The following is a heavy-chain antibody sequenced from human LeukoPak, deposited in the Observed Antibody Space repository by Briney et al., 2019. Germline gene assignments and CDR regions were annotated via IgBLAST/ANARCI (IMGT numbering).Heavy chain of an antibody. D-gene: IGHD3-10*01. V-gene: IGHV3-33*01. Sequence: GGSLRLSCAASGFTFSSYGMHWVRQAPGKGLEWVAVIWYDGSNKYYADSVKGRFTISRGNPKNTLYLQMNSLRAEDTAVYYCARETPSGYYFDYWGQGTLVTVSS. CDR1: GFTFSSYG. CDR3: ARETPSGYYFDY. CDR2: IWYDGSNK. J-gene: IGHJ4*02.